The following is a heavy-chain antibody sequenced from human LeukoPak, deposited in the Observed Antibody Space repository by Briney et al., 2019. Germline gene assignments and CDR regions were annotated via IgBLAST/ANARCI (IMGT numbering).Heavy chain of an antibody. V-gene: IGHV3-48*01. Sequence: GGSLRLSCTASGFTFSSYSMNWVRQAPGKGLEWVSYISSSSSTIYYADSVKGRFSISRDNAKNLLYLQMNSLRAEDTAVYYCASEITMTGGGGDDYWGQGTLVTVSS. CDR1: GFTFSSYS. CDR2: ISSSSSTI. CDR3: ASEITMTGGGGDDY. D-gene: IGHD3-22*01. J-gene: IGHJ4*02.